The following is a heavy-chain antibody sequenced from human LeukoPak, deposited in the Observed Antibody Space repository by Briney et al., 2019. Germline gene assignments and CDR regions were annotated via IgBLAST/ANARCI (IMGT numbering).Heavy chain of an antibody. CDR3: ARGHYSNYDYYYYYMDV. Sequence: PSETLSLARTVSGGSISSSSYYCGWIRQPPGKGLEWIGRIYYSGSTYYNPSLKSRVAISVDTYKKKFSLKLSSVTDEDTAVYYCARGHYSNYDYYYYYMDVWGKGTTVTVSS. V-gene: IGHV4-39*07. CDR2: IYYSGST. J-gene: IGHJ6*03. CDR1: GGSISSSSYY. D-gene: IGHD4-11*01.